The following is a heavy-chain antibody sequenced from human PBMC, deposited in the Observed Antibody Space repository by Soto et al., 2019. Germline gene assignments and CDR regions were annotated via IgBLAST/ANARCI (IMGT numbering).Heavy chain of an antibody. J-gene: IGHJ4*02. D-gene: IGHD3-22*01. V-gene: IGHV3-30-3*01. CDR3: ARDQDSSGYSPRDY. Sequence: VQLVESGGGVVQPGRSLRLSCAASGFPFSRYSMHWVRQAPGKGLEWVAVISYDGGKKYYADSEKGRFTISRDNSENTVYLQMTSMRAEDTAVYYCARDQDSSGYSPRDYWGQGNLVSVSS. CDR2: ISYDGGKK. CDR1: GFPFSRYS.